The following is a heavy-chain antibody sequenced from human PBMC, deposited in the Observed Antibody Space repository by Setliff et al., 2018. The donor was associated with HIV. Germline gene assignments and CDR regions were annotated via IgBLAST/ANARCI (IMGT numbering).Heavy chain of an antibody. CDR2: IIPIFGTA. J-gene: IGHJ4*02. D-gene: IGHD1-26*01. Sequence: SVKVSCKASGGTFSSYTFSWVRQAPGQGLEWMGGIIPIFGTAHYAQKFQGRVAITADESTSTAYMELSSLRSEDTAVYYCARGGEGMALYPDYWGQGTLVTVSS. CDR3: ARGGEGMALYPDY. V-gene: IGHV1-69*13. CDR1: GGTFSSYT.